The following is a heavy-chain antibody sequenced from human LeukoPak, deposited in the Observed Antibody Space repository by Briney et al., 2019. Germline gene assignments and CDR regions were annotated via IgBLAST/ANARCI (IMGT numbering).Heavy chain of an antibody. CDR2: IYFGGST. CDR1: GGSISSSSYF. CDR3: ARRRFNEYYDFWSGYRPKAPDAFDI. D-gene: IGHD3-3*01. J-gene: IGHJ3*02. Sequence: KASETLSLTCTVSGGSISSSSYFWDWIRQPPGTGLEWIGNIYFGGSTNYNPSLKSRVTISVDTSKNQFSLKLSSVTAADTAVYYCARRRFNEYYDFWSGYRPKAPDAFDIWGQGTMVTVSS. V-gene: IGHV4-39*07.